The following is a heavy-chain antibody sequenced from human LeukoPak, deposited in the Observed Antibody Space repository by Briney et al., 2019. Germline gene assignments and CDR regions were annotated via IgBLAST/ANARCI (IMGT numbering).Heavy chain of an antibody. Sequence: GGSLRLSCAASGFTFSSYRMNWVRRAPGKGLEWVSSISSSSSYIYYADSVKGRFTISRDNAKNSLYLQMNSLRAEDTAVYYCAREGSGVAGHFDYWGQGTLDTVSS. J-gene: IGHJ4*02. CDR1: GFTFSSYR. V-gene: IGHV3-21*01. D-gene: IGHD6-19*01. CDR3: AREGSGVAGHFDY. CDR2: ISSSSSYI.